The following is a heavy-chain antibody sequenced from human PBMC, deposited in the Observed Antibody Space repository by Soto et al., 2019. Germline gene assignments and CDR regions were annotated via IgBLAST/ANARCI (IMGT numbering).Heavy chain of an antibody. J-gene: IGHJ2*01. D-gene: IGHD2-8*01. CDR3: ARDVGEWGYFDL. CDR1: GFTFSSYG. CDR2: IWYDGSNK. V-gene: IGHV3-33*01. Sequence: QVQLVESGGGVVQPGRSLRLSCAASGFTFSSYGMHWVRQAPGKGLEWVAVIWYDGSNKYYADSVKGRFTIYRDNSKNTLYLQMNSLRAEDTAVYYCARDVGEWGYFDLWGRGTLVTVSS.